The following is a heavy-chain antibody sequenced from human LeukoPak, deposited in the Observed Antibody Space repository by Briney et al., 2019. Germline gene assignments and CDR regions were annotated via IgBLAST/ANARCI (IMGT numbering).Heavy chain of an antibody. D-gene: IGHD2-15*01. J-gene: IGHJ4*02. CDR3: ARAACDGGSCYPFDY. Sequence: GGSLRLSCAASGFIFSIYGMRWVRQAPGKGLEWVAFIRNDGSDKSYADSVKGRFTISRDNSKNTLYLQMSILRAEDTALYYCARAACDGGSCYPFDYWGQGVLVTVSS. V-gene: IGHV3-30*02. CDR1: GFIFSIYG. CDR2: IRNDGSDK.